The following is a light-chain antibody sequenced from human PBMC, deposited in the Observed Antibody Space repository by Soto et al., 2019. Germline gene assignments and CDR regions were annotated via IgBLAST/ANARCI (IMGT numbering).Light chain of an antibody. Sequence: EIVLTQSPATLSLSPGESATLSCRASQSVSSYLAWYQQKPGQAPRLLIYDASNRAAGIPARFSGSASGTDFTLTISSLEPEDFAVYYCQQRSNSYTFGQGTKLEIK. CDR1: QSVSSY. CDR3: QQRSNSYT. J-gene: IGKJ2*01. V-gene: IGKV3-11*01. CDR2: DAS.